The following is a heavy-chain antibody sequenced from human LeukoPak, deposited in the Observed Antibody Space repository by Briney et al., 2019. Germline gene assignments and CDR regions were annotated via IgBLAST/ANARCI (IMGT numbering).Heavy chain of an antibody. D-gene: IGHD6-6*01. J-gene: IGHJ5*02. CDR2: IYSGGST. CDR3: AKDKYSSSSGWFDP. Sequence: GGSLRLSCAASGFTVSSNYMSWVRQAPGKGLEWVSVIYSGGSTYYADSVKGRFTISRGNSKNTLYLQMNSLRAEDTAVYYCAKDKYSSSSGWFDPWGQGTLVTVSS. CDR1: GFTVSSNY. V-gene: IGHV3-53*01.